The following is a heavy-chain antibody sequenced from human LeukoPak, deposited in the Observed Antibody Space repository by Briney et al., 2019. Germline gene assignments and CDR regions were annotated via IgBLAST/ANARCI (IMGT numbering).Heavy chain of an antibody. CDR3: ARFLGDSSSWGAFDI. J-gene: IGHJ3*02. V-gene: IGHV2-26*01. Sequence: SGPVLVKPTETLTLTCTVSGFSLSNARMGVSWIRQPPGKALEWPAHIFPNDEKSYSTSLKSRLTISKDTSKSQVVLTMTNMDPVDTATYYCARFLGDSSSWGAFDIWGQGTMVTVSS. CDR2: IFPNDEK. D-gene: IGHD6-13*01. CDR1: GFSLSNARMG.